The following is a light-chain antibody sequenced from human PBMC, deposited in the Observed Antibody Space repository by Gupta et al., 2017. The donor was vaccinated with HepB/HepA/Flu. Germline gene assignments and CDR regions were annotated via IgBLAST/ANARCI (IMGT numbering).Light chain of an antibody. Sequence: SALTQTPGILSLSPWERVTLSCRASQSLNNNYVAWYQQKPGQAARLLIYGASSRATGISDRFSGSWCGTDFTLTISRREPEDFPVEYCQHYGSTPLYAFGQGTKLEI. CDR1: QSLNNNY. J-gene: IGKJ2*01. CDR2: GAS. CDR3: QHYGSTPLYA. V-gene: IGKV3-20*01.